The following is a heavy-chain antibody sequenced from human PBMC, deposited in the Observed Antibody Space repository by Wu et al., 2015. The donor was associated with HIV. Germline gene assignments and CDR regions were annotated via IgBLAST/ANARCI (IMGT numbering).Heavy chain of an antibody. Sequence: EQLVQSGAEVKNPGASVKVSCQASGYTFTTYDINWVRQATGKGLEWMGWMNPVSGNSGLAQKFQGRVIMSRNNSISTAYMDVSRLTSEDTAVYFCVXGPRKSGYYYFGMDVVGPRDHGHRLL. CDR2: MNPVSGNS. CDR3: VXGPRKSGYYYFGMDV. D-gene: IGHD3/OR15-3a*01. J-gene: IGHJ6*02. V-gene: IGHV1-8*02. CDR1: GYTFTTYD.